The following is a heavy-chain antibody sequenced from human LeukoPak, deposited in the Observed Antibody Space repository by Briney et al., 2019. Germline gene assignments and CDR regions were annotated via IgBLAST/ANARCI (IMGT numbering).Heavy chain of an antibody. J-gene: IGHJ4*02. V-gene: IGHV4-59*03. D-gene: IGHD6-19*01. CDR2: IRYNGGS. CDR1: AGSITNYF. CDR3: AGGELAGTGY. Sequence: SETLSLTCTVSAGSITNYFWTWVRQSPGKGLEWIGYIRYNGGSDSNPSLKSRVTISLDTWNNQFSLRLTSVTAEDTAVYYCAGGELAGTGYWGQGTLVTVSS.